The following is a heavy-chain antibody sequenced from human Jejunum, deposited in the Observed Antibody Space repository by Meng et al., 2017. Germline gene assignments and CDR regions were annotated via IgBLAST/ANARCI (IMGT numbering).Heavy chain of an antibody. V-gene: IGHV1-2*06. D-gene: IGHD1-26*01. Sequence: ASVKVSCKTSGYTFSDFYIHWVRQDPGQGLEWVGRINPNSGGTDYAQKFQGRVTMTRDTSMSTAYMDLSRLPSVDAAVYYWATMNRSTLVSYYYGMDVWGQGTTVTVSS. CDR3: ATMNRSTLVSYYYGMDV. CDR1: GYTFSDFY. J-gene: IGHJ6*02. CDR2: INPNSGGT.